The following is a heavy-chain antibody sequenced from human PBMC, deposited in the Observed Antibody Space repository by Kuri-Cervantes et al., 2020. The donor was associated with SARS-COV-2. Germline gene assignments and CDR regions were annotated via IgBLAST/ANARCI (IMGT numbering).Heavy chain of an antibody. Sequence: GESLKISCAASGFTFRSYAMTWVRQAPGKGPEWVSTISGNGNSAFYADSVKGRFTISRDNSMHKLYLQMKSLRAEDTAVYYCAQVPLSYWGWIDPWGQGTLVTVSS. CDR2: ISGNGNSA. CDR1: GFTFRSYA. V-gene: IGHV3-23*01. D-gene: IGHD7-27*01. CDR3: AQVPLSYWGWIDP. J-gene: IGHJ5*02.